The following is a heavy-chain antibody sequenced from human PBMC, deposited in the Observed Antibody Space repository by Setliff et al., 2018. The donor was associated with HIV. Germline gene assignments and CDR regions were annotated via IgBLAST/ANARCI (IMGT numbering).Heavy chain of an antibody. Sequence: SETLSLTCTVSGGSISSGDYYWSWIRQHPGKGLEWIGYINYSGSTYYNPSLKSRLNISVDTSKNQFSLNLSSVTAADTAVYYCARDSNAPYFQHWGQGTLVTVSS. V-gene: IGHV4-31*03. D-gene: IGHD1-1*01. CDR1: GGSISSGDYY. CDR2: INYSGST. J-gene: IGHJ1*01. CDR3: ARDSNAPYFQH.